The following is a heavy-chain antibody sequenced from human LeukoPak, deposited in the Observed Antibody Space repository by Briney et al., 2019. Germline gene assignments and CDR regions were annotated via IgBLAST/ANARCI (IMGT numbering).Heavy chain of an antibody. D-gene: IGHD3-10*01. Sequence: GGSLRLSCAASGFAFSSNYMTWVRQAPGNGLEYVSLIYSGGSTYYAASVKGRFTISRDISKNTLYLQMNSLRPEDTAVYYCGGSGTYYDRDDYWGQGTLVTVSS. J-gene: IGHJ4*02. V-gene: IGHV3-53*01. CDR1: GFAFSSNY. CDR2: IYSGGST. CDR3: GGSGTYYDRDDY.